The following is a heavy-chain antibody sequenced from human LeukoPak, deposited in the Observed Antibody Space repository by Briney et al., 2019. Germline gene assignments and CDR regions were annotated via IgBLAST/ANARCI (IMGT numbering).Heavy chain of an antibody. D-gene: IGHD2-15*01. Sequence: GGSLRLSCTVSGFTVSSYSMNWVRQAPGKGLEWVSYISSSSSTIYYADSVKGRFTISRDNAKNSLYLQMNSLRAEDTAVYYCARDCSGGSCGPYAFDIWGQGTMVTVSS. CDR2: ISSSSSTI. CDR1: GFTVSSYS. CDR3: ARDCSGGSCGPYAFDI. V-gene: IGHV3-48*01. J-gene: IGHJ3*02.